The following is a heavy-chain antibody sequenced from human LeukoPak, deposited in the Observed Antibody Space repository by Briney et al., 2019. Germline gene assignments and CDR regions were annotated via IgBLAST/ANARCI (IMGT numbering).Heavy chain of an antibody. CDR3: AVDLYSSVWYGAFDM. D-gene: IGHD6-19*01. CDR1: GFTFDAYA. V-gene: IGHV3-9*01. Sequence: GGSLRLSCAASGFTFDAYAMHWVRQAPGKGLEWVSGISWNSGTIGYADSVKGRFTISGDNAKNSLYLQMNSLRAEDTALYFCAVDLYSSVWYGAFDMWGQGTMVTVST. J-gene: IGHJ3*02. CDR2: ISWNSGTI.